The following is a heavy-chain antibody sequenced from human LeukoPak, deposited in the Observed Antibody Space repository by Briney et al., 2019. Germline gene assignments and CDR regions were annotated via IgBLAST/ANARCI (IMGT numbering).Heavy chain of an antibody. J-gene: IGHJ4*02. CDR3: ARVGIDYLASYHFDQ. D-gene: IGHD2/OR15-2a*01. CDR1: GFTFNYSW. CDR2: IKQHGSEK. V-gene: IGHV3-7*01. Sequence: HPGGSLSLSCTASGFTFNYSWMSGVRQAPGKGLQWVANIKQHGSEKSYLDSVKGRFTISRDNTKNSLFLQMNSLRAEDTAVYYCARVGIDYLASYHFDQWGQGTLVTVSS.